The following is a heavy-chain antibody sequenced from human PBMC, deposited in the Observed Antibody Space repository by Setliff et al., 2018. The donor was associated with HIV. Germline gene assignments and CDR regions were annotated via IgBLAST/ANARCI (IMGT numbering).Heavy chain of an antibody. CDR1: GGSISSTGYF. D-gene: IGHD3-16*01. CDR3: ARVPFGVHRYYFDS. CDR2: IFYDGNT. V-gene: IGHV4-30-4*01. Sequence: PSETLSLTCTVSGGSISSTGYFWSWIRQPPGKGLEWIGFIFYDGNTYYMPSLKSRSAISVDASKNQFSLKPTSVTAADTAVYFCARVPFGVHRYYFDSWGQGKLVTVSS. J-gene: IGHJ4*02.